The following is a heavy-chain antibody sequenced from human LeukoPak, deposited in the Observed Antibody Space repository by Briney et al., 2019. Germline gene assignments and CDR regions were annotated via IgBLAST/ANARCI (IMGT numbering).Heavy chain of an antibody. J-gene: IGHJ5*02. CDR3: ARSWLRYAHNWFDP. D-gene: IGHD5-12*01. CDR1: GFTFSSYS. CDR2: ISSSSSTI. V-gene: IGHV3-48*01. Sequence: PGGSLRLSCAASGFTFSSYSMNWVRQAPGKGLEWVSYISSSSSTIYYADSVKGRFTISRDNAKNSLYLQMNSLRAEDTAVYYCARSWLRYAHNWFDPWGQGTLVTVSS.